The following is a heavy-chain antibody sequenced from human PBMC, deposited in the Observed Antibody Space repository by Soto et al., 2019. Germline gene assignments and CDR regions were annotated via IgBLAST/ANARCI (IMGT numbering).Heavy chain of an antibody. V-gene: IGHV4-59*01. J-gene: IGHJ6*02. CDR1: GGSISSYY. Sequence: QVQLQESGPGLVKPSETLSLTCTVSGGSISSYYWSWIRQPPGKGLEWIGYIYYSGSTNYNPSLKSRVTIPVDTAKNQFSLTLSSVTAADTAVYYCARSGYSSGWYLYYYYGMDVWGQGTTVTVSS. CDR2: IYYSGST. CDR3: ARSGYSSGWYLYYYYGMDV. D-gene: IGHD6-19*01.